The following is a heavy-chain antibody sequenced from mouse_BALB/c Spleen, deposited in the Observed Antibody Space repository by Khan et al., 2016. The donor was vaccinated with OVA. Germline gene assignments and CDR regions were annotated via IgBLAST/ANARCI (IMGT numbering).Heavy chain of an antibody. CDR3: ARNYDYDEGLAY. J-gene: IGHJ3*01. CDR1: GFSLTYYG. V-gene: IGHV2-2*02. Sequence: VQLKESGPGLVQPSQSLSITCTVSGFSLTYYGVHWVRQSPGKGLEWLGVIWSGGSTDYNAAFISRLNISTDNSTSQAFFKMISMQANDTATYYCARNYDYDEGLAYWGQGTLVTVSA. CDR2: IWSGGST. D-gene: IGHD2-4*01.